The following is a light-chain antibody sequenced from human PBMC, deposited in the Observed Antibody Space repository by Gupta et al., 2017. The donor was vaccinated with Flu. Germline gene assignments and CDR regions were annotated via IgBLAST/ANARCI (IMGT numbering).Light chain of an antibody. CDR3: MNWHSSAGV. V-gene: IGLV5-45*03. J-gene: IGLJ3*02. CDR2: YKSDADK. Sequence: QAVLTQPSSLSASPGASASLTCTLRSGINVGTYRIYWYQQKPGSPPQYLMRYKSDADKQQGSGVPSRFAGYKDASANEGILLISGLQSEDESYESCMNWHSSAGVFGGGTKLTVL. CDR1: SGINVGTYR.